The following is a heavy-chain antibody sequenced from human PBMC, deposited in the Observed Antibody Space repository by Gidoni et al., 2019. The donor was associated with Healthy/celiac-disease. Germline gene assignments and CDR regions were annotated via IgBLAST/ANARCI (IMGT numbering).Heavy chain of an antibody. CDR2: IYSGGST. CDR3: ARERGVTTVTTEDDAFDI. D-gene: IGHD4-17*01. V-gene: IGHV3-66*01. J-gene: IGHJ3*02. CDR1: GFPVSSNY. Sequence: EVQLVESGGGLVQPGGSLRLSCAASGFPVSSNYMSWVGQAPGKGLEWVSVIYSGGSTYYADSVKGRFTISRDNSKNTLYLQMNSLRAEDTAVYYCARERGVTTVTTEDDAFDIWGQGTMVTVSS.